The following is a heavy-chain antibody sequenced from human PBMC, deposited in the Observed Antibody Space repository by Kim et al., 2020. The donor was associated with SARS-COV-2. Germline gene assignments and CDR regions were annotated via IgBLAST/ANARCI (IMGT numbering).Heavy chain of an antibody. CDR2: IVVGSGNT. Sequence: SVKVSCKASGFTFTSSAVQWVRQARGQRLEWIGWIVVGSGNTNYAQKFQERVTITRDMSTSTAYMELSSLRSEDTAVYYCAADMAGGYSSSSSYYYYYGMDVWGQGTTVTVSS. D-gene: IGHD6-6*01. J-gene: IGHJ6*02. CDR1: GFTFTSSA. CDR3: AADMAGGYSSSSSYYYYYGMDV. V-gene: IGHV1-58*01.